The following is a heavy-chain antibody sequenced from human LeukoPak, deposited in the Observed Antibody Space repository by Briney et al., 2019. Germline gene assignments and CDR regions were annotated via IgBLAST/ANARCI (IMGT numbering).Heavy chain of an antibody. CDR2: ISGSASTI. J-gene: IGHJ3*02. CDR1: GFTFSDYY. CDR3: ARVRYDSTGFYYGARYAFDI. D-gene: IGHD3-22*01. Sequence: PGGSLRLSCAASGFTFSDYYMSWIRQAPGKGLEWISYISGSASTIYYADSVKGRFTISRDNAKKSLYLQMNSLRAEDAAVYYCARVRYDSTGFYYGARYAFDIWGQGTMVTVSP. V-gene: IGHV3-11*01.